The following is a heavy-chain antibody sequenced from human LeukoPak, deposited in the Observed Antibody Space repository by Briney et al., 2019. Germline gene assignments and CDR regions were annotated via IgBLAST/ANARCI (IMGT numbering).Heavy chain of an antibody. CDR1: GFTFSSYA. Sequence: GGSLRLSCAASGFTFSSYAMHWVRQAPGKGLEWVAVISYDGSNKYYADSVKGRFTISRDNSKNTLYLQMNSLRAEDTAVYYCAREKAYFDHWGQGTLVTVSS. V-gene: IGHV3-30-3*01. J-gene: IGHJ4*02. CDR3: AREKAYFDH. CDR2: ISYDGSNK.